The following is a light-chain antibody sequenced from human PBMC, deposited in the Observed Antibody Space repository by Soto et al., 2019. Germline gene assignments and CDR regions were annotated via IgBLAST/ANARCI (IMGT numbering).Light chain of an antibody. Sequence: EILMTQSPATLSVSPGERATLSCRASQTINSDLAWYQQKPGQAPRLLIYAASTRATGIPARFSGSGSGTEFTLTISSLQSEDFALYYCQQYDSWPFTFGPGSKLHFK. CDR1: QTINSD. CDR2: AAS. CDR3: QQYDSWPFT. J-gene: IGKJ3*01. V-gene: IGKV3-15*01.